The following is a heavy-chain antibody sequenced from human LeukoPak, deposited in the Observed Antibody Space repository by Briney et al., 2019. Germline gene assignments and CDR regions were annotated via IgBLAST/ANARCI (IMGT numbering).Heavy chain of an antibody. CDR2: ISYDGSNK. V-gene: IGHV3-30*18. J-gene: IGHJ4*02. D-gene: IGHD5-18*01. CDR1: RFTFSSYG. CDR3: AKRPRGYSYGGRFDY. Sequence: GGSLRLSCAASRFTFSSYGIHWVREAPGRGREWVALISYDGSNKYYADSVKGRFTISRDNSKNTLYLQMNSLRAEDTAVYYCAKRPRGYSYGGRFDYWGQGTLVTVSS.